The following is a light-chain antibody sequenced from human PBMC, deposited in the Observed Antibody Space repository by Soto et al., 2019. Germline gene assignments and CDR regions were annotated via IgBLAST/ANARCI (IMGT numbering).Light chain of an antibody. CDR3: QQYGSSPAT. J-gene: IGKJ1*01. CDR1: QSVSSN. CDR2: GAS. Sequence: EIVMTQSRATLSVSPGERATLSCRASQSVSSNLAWYQQKTGQAPRLLIYGASSRATGIPDRFSGSGSGTDFTLNISTLETEDFAVYYCQQYGSSPATVGQGTKVEI. V-gene: IGKV3-20*01.